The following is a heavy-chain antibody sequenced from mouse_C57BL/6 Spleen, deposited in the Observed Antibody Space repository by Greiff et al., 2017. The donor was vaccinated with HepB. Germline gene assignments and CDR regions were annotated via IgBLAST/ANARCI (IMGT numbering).Heavy chain of an antibody. Sequence: VQLQQSGPELVKPGASVKISCKASGYAFSSSWMNWVKQRPGKGLEWIGRIYPGDGDTNYNGKFKGKATLTADKSSSTAYMQLSSLTSEDSAVYFCAREGVYYVSSYEDAMDYWGQGTSVTVSS. CDR3: AREGVYYVSSYEDAMDY. CDR1: GYAFSSSW. D-gene: IGHD1-1*01. V-gene: IGHV1-82*01. J-gene: IGHJ4*01. CDR2: IYPGDGDT.